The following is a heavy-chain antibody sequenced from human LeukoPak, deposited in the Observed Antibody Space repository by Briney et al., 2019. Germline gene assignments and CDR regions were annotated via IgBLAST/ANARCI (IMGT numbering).Heavy chain of an antibody. CDR2: INSDGSST. Sequence: PGGSLRLSCAASGFTFSGAWLHWVRQAPGKGLVWVSRINSDGSSTNYADSVKGRFTISRDNAKNTLFLEMNSLRAEDTAVYYCATGDGDSRYYFDSWGQGTQVTVSS. CDR1: GFTFSGAW. J-gene: IGHJ4*02. V-gene: IGHV3-74*01. CDR3: ATGDGDSRYYFDS. D-gene: IGHD4-17*01.